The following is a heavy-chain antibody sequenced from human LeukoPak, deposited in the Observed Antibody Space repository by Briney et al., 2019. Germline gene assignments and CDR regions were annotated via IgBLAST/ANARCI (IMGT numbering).Heavy chain of an antibody. CDR3: ASSGPVYFYYYMDV. D-gene: IGHD3-9*01. V-gene: IGHV4-61*02. CDR1: GGSISSGSYY. J-gene: IGHJ6*03. CDR2: IYTSGST. Sequence: SQTLSLTCTVSGGSISSGSYYWSWIRQPAGKGLEWIERIYTSGSTNYNPSLKSRVTISVDTSKNQFSLKLSSVTAADTAVYYCASSGPVYFYYYMDVWGKGTTVTVSS.